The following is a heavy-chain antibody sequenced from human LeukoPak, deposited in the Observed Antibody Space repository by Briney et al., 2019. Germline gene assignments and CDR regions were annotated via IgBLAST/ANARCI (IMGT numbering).Heavy chain of an antibody. D-gene: IGHD6-19*01. CDR3: ARLAVADPYNWFDP. J-gene: IGHJ5*02. Sequence: GASVKVSCKASGYTFTSYGISWVRQAPGQGLEWMGWISAYNGNTNYAQKLQGRVTMTTDTSISTAYMELSSLRSEDTAVYYCARLAVADPYNWFDPWGQGTLVTVSS. CDR1: GYTFTSYG. V-gene: IGHV1-18*01. CDR2: ISAYNGNT.